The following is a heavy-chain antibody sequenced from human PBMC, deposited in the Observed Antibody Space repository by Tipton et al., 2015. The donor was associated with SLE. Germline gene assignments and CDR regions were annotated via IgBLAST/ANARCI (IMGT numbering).Heavy chain of an antibody. D-gene: IGHD3-3*01. CDR2: ISSSAGST. Sequence: SLRLSCAASGFAFSNYAMSWVRQAPGKGLEWVSAISSSAGSTYYADSVKGRFTISRDYSQNTLYLQVNSLRADDTALYYCAKGDAVSIFDAFDIWGQGTMVTVSS. J-gene: IGHJ3*02. CDR1: GFAFSNYA. V-gene: IGHV3-23*01. CDR3: AKGDAVSIFDAFDI.